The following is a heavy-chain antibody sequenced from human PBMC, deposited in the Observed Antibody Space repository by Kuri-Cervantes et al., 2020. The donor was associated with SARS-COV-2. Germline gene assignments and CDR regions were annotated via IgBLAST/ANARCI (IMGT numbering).Heavy chain of an antibody. CDR1: GYTFTSYA. V-gene: IGHV1-2*02. D-gene: IGHD2/OR15-2a*01. Sequence: ASVKVSCKASGYTFTSYAMHWVRQAPGQRLEWMGWINPNSGGTNYAQKFQGRVTMTRDTSISTAYMELSRLRSDDTAVYYCARGQGWGLYARHGFDYWGQGTLVTVSS. CDR2: INPNSGGT. J-gene: IGHJ4*02. CDR3: ARGQGWGLYARHGFDY.